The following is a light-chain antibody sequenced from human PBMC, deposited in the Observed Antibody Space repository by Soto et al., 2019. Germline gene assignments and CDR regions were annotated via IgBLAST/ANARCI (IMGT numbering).Light chain of an antibody. CDR2: EVS. J-gene: IGLJ1*01. Sequence: QSALTQPASVCGSPGQSITISCTGYIHYDFVSWYQQHPGTAPKLVIYEVSNRPSGTSDRFSGSKSGHTASLTISGLQTDVESVYCCDRYTRTSTTRFASGT. CDR1: IHYDF. V-gene: IGLV2-14*01. CDR3: DRYTRTSTTR.